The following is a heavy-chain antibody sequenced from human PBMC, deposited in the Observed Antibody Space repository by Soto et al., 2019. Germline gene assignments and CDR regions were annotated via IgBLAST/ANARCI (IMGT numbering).Heavy chain of an antibody. V-gene: IGHV4-39*02. CDR3: ARDYVIGGFWSGYWASRPRYYYGMDV. J-gene: IGHJ6*02. Sequence: SETLSLTCTVSGGSISSSSYYWGWIRQPPGKGLEWIGSIYYSGSTYYNPSLKSRFTISRDNSKNTLYLQMNSLRAEDTAVYYCARDYVIGGFWSGYWASRPRYYYGMDVWGQGTTVTVSS. CDR2: IYYSGST. D-gene: IGHD3-3*01. CDR1: GGSISSSSYY.